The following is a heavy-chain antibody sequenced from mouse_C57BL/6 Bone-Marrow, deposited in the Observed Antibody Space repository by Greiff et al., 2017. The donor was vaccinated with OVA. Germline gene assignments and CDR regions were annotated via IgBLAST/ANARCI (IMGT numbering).Heavy chain of an antibody. CDR3: ARHYGSSFDD. CDR1: GYTFTDYY. J-gene: IGHJ2*01. CDR2: IYPGSGNT. D-gene: IGHD1-1*01. V-gene: IGHV1-76*01. Sequence: VQLQQSGAELVRPGASVKLSCKASGYTFTDYYINWVKQRPGQGLEWIARIYPGSGNTYYNEKFKSKATLTAEKASSTAYMQLSSLTSEDSAVYFCARHYGSSFDDWGQGTTLTVSS.